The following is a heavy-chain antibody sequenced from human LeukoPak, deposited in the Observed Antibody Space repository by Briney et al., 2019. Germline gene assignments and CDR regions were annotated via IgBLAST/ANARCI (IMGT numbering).Heavy chain of an antibody. J-gene: IGHJ3*02. Sequence: SVKVSCKASGGTFSSYAISWVRQAPGQGLEWMGGIFPIFGTANYAQKFQGRVTITADESTSTAYMELSSLRSEDTAVYYCARDYGSYYYDSSGYEDAFDIWGQGTMVTVSS. CDR1: GGTFSSYA. CDR2: IFPIFGTA. D-gene: IGHD3-22*01. CDR3: ARDYGSYYYDSSGYEDAFDI. V-gene: IGHV1-69*13.